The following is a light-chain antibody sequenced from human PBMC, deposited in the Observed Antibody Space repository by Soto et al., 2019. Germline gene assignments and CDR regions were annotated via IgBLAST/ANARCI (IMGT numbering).Light chain of an antibody. CDR1: SSDVGGYNY. J-gene: IGLJ1*01. Sequence: SVLTQPASVSGSPGQSITISCTGTSSDVGGYNYVSWYQQHPGKAPKLMIYEVSNRPSGVSNRFPGSKSGNTASLTISGLQAEDEADYYCSSYTSSSTLYVFGTGTKVTVL. CDR2: EVS. CDR3: SSYTSSSTLYV. V-gene: IGLV2-14*01.